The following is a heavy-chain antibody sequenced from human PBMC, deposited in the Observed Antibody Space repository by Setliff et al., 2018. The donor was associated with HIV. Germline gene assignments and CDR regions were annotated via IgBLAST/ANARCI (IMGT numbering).Heavy chain of an antibody. CDR3: ATFIYREIAVAGP. CDR2: ISAYNGNT. D-gene: IGHD6-19*01. CDR1: GYTFTSYG. V-gene: IGHV1-18*01. Sequence: ASVKVSCKASGYTFTSYGISWVRQAPGQGLEWMGWISAYNGNTNYAQKLQGRVTMTTDESTTTAYMELSSLRSEDTAVYYCATFIYREIAVAGPWGQGTLVTVSS. J-gene: IGHJ5*02.